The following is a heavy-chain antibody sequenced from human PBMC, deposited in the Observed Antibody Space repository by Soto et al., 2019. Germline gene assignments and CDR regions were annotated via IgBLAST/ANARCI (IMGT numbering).Heavy chain of an antibody. D-gene: IGHD3-16*01. CDR3: ASAFFFFLLLRYPPYSTLF. CDR1: GGSFSGYY. V-gene: IGHV4-34*01. J-gene: IGHJ6*02. Sequence: PSETLSLTCAVYGGSFSGYYWSWIRQPPGKGLEWIGEINHSGSTNYNPSLKSRVTISVDTSKNQFSLKLSSVTAADTAVYYCASAFFFFLLLRYPPYSTLFWCPALTVTVFS. CDR2: INHSGST.